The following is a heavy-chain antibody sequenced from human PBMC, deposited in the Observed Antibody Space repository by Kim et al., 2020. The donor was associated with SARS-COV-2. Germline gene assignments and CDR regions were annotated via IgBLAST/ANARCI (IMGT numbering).Heavy chain of an antibody. CDR1: GFTFSSYA. Sequence: GGSLRLSCAASGFTFSSYAMSWVRQAPGKGLEWVSAISGSAGSTYYADSVKGRFTISRDNSKNSLYLQMNSLRAEDTAVYYCAKAGGVATTAFDYWGQGALVTVSS. CDR2: ISGSAGST. J-gene: IGHJ4*02. V-gene: IGHV3-23*01. CDR3: AKAGGVATTAFDY. D-gene: IGHD5-12*01.